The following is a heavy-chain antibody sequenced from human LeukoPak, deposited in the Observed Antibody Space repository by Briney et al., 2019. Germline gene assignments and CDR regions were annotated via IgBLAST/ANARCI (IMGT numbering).Heavy chain of an antibody. CDR1: GFTFSDYY. J-gene: IGHJ3*02. CDR3: ASPTDSDAFDI. Sequence: GGSLRLSCAASGFTFSDYYMSWIRQAPGKGLEWVSYISSSGSTIYYAGSVKGRFTISRDNAKNSLYLQMNSLRAEDTAVYYCASPTDSDAFDIWGQGTMVTVSS. V-gene: IGHV3-11*01. CDR2: ISSSGSTI.